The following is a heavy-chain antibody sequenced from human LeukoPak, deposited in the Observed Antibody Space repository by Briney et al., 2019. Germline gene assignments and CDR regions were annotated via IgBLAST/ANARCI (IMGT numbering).Heavy chain of an antibody. J-gene: IGHJ5*02. CDR1: GGSISSYY. V-gene: IGHV4-59*01. Sequence: PSETLSLTCTVSGGSISSYYWSWIRQPPGKGLEWIGYIYYSGSTNYNPSLKSRVTISVDTSKNQFSLKLSSVTAADTAVYYCARVAILDWFDPWGQGTLVTVSS. D-gene: IGHD3-3*01. CDR3: ARVAILDWFDP. CDR2: IYYSGST.